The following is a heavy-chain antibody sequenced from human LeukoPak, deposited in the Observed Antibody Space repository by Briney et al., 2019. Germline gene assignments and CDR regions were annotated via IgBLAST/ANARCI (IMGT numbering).Heavy chain of an antibody. CDR1: GFTFRSYA. D-gene: IGHD6-19*01. Sequence: RGSLRRSCAASGFTFRSYAIHWVRQAPGKGLEWVSSISSSSSYIYYADSVKGRFTISRDNAKNSLYLQMNSLRAEDTAVYYCARDSPGYSSGWPDAFDIWGQGTMVTVSS. CDR3: ARDSPGYSSGWPDAFDI. J-gene: IGHJ3*02. V-gene: IGHV3-21*01. CDR2: ISSSSSYI.